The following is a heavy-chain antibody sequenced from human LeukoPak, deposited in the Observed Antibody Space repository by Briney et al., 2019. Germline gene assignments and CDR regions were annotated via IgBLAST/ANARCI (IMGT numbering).Heavy chain of an antibody. D-gene: IGHD2-15*01. CDR3: ARGIDTFDY. CDR2: INPNSGGR. J-gene: IGHJ4*02. Sequence: ASVTVSCKASGYTFTGYYMHWVRQAPGQGLEWMGWINPNSGGRNYAQKFQGRVTMTRDTSISKAYMAMSRLRSDDTAVYYCARGIDTFDYWGQGTLVTVSS. V-gene: IGHV1-2*02. CDR1: GYTFTGYY.